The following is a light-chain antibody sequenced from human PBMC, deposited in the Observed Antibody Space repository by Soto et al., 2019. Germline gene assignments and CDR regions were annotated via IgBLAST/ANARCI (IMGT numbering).Light chain of an antibody. J-gene: IGLJ2*01. CDR2: RNN. CDR3: AAGDDHVV. Sequence: QSVLTQPPSASGTPGQRVTISCSGSSSNIGSNYVYWYQQLPGTAPKLLIYRNNQRPSGVPDRFSGSKSGTSASLAISGLRSEDEADYYCAAGDDHVVFGGGTKLTVL. V-gene: IGLV1-47*01. CDR1: SSNIGSNY.